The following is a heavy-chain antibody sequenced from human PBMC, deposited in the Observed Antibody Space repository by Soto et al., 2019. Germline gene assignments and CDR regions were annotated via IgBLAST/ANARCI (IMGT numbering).Heavy chain of an antibody. CDR2: ISAYNGNT. D-gene: IGHD3-3*01. J-gene: IGHJ6*02. CDR1: GYTFTSYG. CDR3: ARVVRRYDFWSGSILRGDMDV. V-gene: IGHV1-18*01. Sequence: GASVKVSCKASGYTFTSYGISWVRQAPGQGLEWMGWISAYNGNTNYAQKLQGRVTMTTDTSTSTAYMELRSLRSDDTAVYYCARVVRRYDFWSGSILRGDMDVWGQGTTVTVSS.